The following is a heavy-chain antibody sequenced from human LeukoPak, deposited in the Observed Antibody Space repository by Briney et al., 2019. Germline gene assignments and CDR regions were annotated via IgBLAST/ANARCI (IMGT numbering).Heavy chain of an antibody. V-gene: IGHV4-34*01. J-gene: IGHJ6*03. CDR3: ARYSSGWLYYYYYYMDV. Sequence: PSETLSLTCAVYGGSFSGYYWSWIRQPPGKGLEWIGEINHSGSTNYNPSLKSRVTISVDMSKNQFSLKLSSVTAADTAVYYCARYSSGWLYYYYYYMDVWGKGTTVTVSS. D-gene: IGHD6-19*01. CDR2: INHSGST. CDR1: GGSFSGYY.